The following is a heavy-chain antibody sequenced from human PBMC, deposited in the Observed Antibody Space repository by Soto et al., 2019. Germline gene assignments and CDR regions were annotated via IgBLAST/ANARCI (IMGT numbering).Heavy chain of an antibody. Sequence: QVHLVQSGAEMKKPGASVKVSCKTSGYPFTSYGIGWVRQAPGQGLEWMAWISPYNGNTYYAQKFQGRVTMTTDTYTKTVYMDQRSLRSDDTAVYYCGRDQSLDRNYYYGIDVWGQGTTVTVSS. V-gene: IGHV1-18*01. CDR3: GRDQSLDRNYYYGIDV. CDR2: ISPYNGNT. J-gene: IGHJ6*02. CDR1: GYPFTSYG.